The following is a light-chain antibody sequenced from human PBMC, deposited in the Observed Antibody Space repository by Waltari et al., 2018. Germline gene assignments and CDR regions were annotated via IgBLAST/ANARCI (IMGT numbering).Light chain of an antibody. J-gene: IGKJ1*01. CDR1: RGITNY. CDR3: QQYDSVPPT. Sequence: DIQMTQSPSSLSASVGDRVTITCRASRGITNYLVWYQQKPGKVPNLLIFAASTLQSGVPSRFRASGAGSDFTLTISSLQPEDAATYYCQQYDSVPPTFGQGTKVDIK. V-gene: IGKV1-27*01. CDR2: AAS.